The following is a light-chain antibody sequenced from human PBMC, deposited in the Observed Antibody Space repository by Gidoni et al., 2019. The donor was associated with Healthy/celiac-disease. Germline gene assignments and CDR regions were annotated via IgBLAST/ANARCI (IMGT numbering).Light chain of an antibody. CDR1: QSVSSN. J-gene: IGKJ1*01. Sequence: EIVMTQSPATLSVSPGERATLSCRASQSVSSNLAWYQQKPGQAPRLLIYGASTRATGIPDGFSGRGSGTEFTLTISSLQSEDFAVYYCQQYNNWLGTFGQGTKVEIK. V-gene: IGKV3-15*01. CDR3: QQYNNWLGT. CDR2: GAS.